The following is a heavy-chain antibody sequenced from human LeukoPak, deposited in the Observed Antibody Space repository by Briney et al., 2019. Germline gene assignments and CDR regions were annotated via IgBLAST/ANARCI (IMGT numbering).Heavy chain of an antibody. CDR2: IYTSRST. J-gene: IGHJ4*02. CDR1: GGSISSYY. CDR3: ARAGQQLFDY. V-gene: IGHV4-4*09. D-gene: IGHD6-13*01. Sequence: SETLSLTCTVSGGSISSYYWSWMRQPPGKGLEWIGYIYTSRSTNYNPSLKSRVTISVDTSKNHFSLKLSSVTAADTAVYYCARAGQQLFDYWGQGTLVTVSS.